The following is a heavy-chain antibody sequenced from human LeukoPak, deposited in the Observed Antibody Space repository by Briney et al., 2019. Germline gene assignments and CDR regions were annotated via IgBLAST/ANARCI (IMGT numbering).Heavy chain of an antibody. CDR2: IIPIFGIA. J-gene: IGHJ3*02. CDR3: ASGSYYDFWSGNGAFDI. V-gene: IGHV1-69*13. CDR1: GGTFSSYA. Sequence: SVKVSCKASGGTFSSYAISWVRQAPGQGLEWMGRIIPIFGIANYAQKFQGRVTITADESTSTAYMELSSLRSEDTAVYYCASGSYYDFWSGNGAFDIWGQGTMVTVSS. D-gene: IGHD3-3*01.